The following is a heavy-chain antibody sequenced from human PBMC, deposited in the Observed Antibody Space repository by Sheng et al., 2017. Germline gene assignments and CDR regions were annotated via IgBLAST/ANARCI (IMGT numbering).Heavy chain of an antibody. CDR2: ISAGGDST. Sequence: EVQLVDSGGGLVQPGGTLRLSCAASGFTFSAHGMAWVRQAPGKGLEWASAISAGGDSTYYADSVKGRFTISRDNSKNTVFLQMSSLRAEDTAVYYCAKEKGYVWGSNRFFVEDWGRGSLVIVSS. CDR1: GFTFSAHG. J-gene: IGHJ4*02. V-gene: IGHV3-23*04. CDR3: AKEKGYVWGSNRFFVED. D-gene: IGHD3-16*02.